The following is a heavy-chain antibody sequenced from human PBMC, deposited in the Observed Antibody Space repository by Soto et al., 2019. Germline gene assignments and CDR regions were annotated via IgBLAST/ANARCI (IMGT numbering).Heavy chain of an antibody. V-gene: IGHV3-23*01. J-gene: IGHJ3*02. CDR1: GFAFSSYA. D-gene: IGHD4-17*01. Sequence: GSLRLSCAASGFAFSSYAMSWVRQAPGKGLEWVSAISGSGGSTYYADSVKGRFTISRDNSKNTLYLQMNSLRAEDTAVYYCAKDPWPYGDYGSDAFDIWGQGTMVT. CDR2: ISGSGGST. CDR3: AKDPWPYGDYGSDAFDI.